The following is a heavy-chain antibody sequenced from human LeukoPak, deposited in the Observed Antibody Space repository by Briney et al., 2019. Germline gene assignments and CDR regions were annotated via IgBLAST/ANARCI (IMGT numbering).Heavy chain of an antibody. Sequence: ASVKVSCKASGGTFSSYAINWVRQAPGQGLEWMGRIIPFLGIVNYAQKFQGRVTITADKFTSTAYMELSSLRSEDTAVYYCASDQAGHSSDYYGMDVWGQGTTVTVSS. D-gene: IGHD4-11*01. CDR2: IIPFLGIV. CDR1: GGTFSSYA. J-gene: IGHJ6*02. CDR3: ASDQAGHSSDYYGMDV. V-gene: IGHV1-69*04.